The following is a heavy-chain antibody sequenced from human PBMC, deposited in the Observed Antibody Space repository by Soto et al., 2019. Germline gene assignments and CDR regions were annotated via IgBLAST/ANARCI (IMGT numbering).Heavy chain of an antibody. V-gene: IGHV3-21*01. CDR2: ISTTSTYT. D-gene: IGHD2-2*01. CDR3: SRDDGLSSTNVKAFDI. J-gene: IGHJ3*02. Sequence: GGSLRLSCAASGFTFSRYYMNWVRQAPGKGLEWVSSISTTSTYTHYADSLKGRFTISRDNAKKLLYLQMDSLRAEDTAVYYCSRDDGLSSTNVKAFDIWGQGTKVTVSS. CDR1: GFTFSRYY.